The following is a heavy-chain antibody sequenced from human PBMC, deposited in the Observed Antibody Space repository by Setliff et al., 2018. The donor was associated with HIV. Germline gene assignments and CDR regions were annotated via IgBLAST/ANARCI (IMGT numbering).Heavy chain of an antibody. D-gene: IGHD3-3*01. J-gene: IGHJ4*02. V-gene: IGHV4-31*03. CDR1: GGSISSGGFY. Sequence: SETLSLTCTVTGGSISSGGFYWTWIRQHPGKGLEWIGYIYNTGSTYYNPSLKSRVTISVDTSRNQFSLKLSSVTAADTAVYYCARDRSDYYNLPGYFDHWGQGTPVTVSS. CDR2: IYNTGST. CDR3: ARDRSDYYNLPGYFDH.